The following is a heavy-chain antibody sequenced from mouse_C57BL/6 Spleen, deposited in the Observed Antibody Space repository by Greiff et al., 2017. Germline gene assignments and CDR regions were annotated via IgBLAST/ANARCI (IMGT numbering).Heavy chain of an antibody. CDR2: ISSGSSTI. CDR3: ARGHRGVYYAMDY. Sequence: EVQRVESGGGLVKPGGSLKLSCAASGFTFSDYGMHWVRQAPEKGLEWVAYISSGSSTIYYADTVKGRFTISRDNAKNTLFLQMTSLRSEDTAMYYCARGHRGVYYAMDYWGQGTSVTVSS. D-gene: IGHD3-1*01. J-gene: IGHJ4*01. CDR1: GFTFSDYG. V-gene: IGHV5-17*01.